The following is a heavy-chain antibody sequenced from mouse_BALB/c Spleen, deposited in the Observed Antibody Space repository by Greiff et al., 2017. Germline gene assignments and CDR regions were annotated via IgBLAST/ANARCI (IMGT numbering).Heavy chain of an antibody. CDR3: ARGVRRDYYAMDY. CDR1: GYTFTSYV. D-gene: IGHD2-14*01. V-gene: IGHV1-14*01. CDR2: INPYNDGT. J-gene: IGHJ4*01. Sequence: EVQVVESGPELVKPGASVKMSCKASGYTFTSYVMHWVKQKPGQGLEWIGYINPYNDGTKYNEKFKGKATLTSDKSSSTAYMELSSLTSEDSAVYYCARGVRRDYYAMDYWGQGTSVTVSS.